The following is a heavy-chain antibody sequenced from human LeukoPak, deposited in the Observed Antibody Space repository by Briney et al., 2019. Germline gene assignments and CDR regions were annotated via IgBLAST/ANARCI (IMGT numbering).Heavy chain of an antibody. CDR3: ARDFWSGSAHFDY. D-gene: IGHD3-3*01. Sequence: ASVKVSFKASGYTFTGYYMHWVRQAPGQGLEWMGWINPNSGGTNYAQKFQGRVTMTRDTSISTAYMELSRLRSDDTAVYYCARDFWSGSAHFDYWGQGTLVTVSS. CDR1: GYTFTGYY. CDR2: INPNSGGT. J-gene: IGHJ4*02. V-gene: IGHV1-2*02.